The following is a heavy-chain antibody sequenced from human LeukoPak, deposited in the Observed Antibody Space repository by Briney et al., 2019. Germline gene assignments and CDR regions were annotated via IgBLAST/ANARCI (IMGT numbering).Heavy chain of an antibody. CDR2: IIPIVNMV. J-gene: IGHJ4*02. D-gene: IGHD5-12*01. CDR1: GDAFSTYV. V-gene: IGHV1-69*04. Sequence: SVKVSCKASGDAFSTYVFTWVRQAPGQGLEWMGRIIPIVNMVDYAEEFQGRVSITADKSTSTAYMEVSGLRSEDTAVYYCARRIGERFSAHEYFDSWGQGTLVTVSS. CDR3: ARRIGERFSAHEYFDS.